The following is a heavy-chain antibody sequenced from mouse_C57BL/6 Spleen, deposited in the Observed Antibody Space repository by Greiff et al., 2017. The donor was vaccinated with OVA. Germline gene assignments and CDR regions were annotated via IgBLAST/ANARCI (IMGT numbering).Heavy chain of an antibody. J-gene: IGHJ4*01. D-gene: IGHD1-1*01. Sequence: QVQLQQSGPGLVQPSQSLSITCTVSGFSLTSYGVHWVRQSPGKGLEWLGVIWRGGSTDYNAAFMSRLSITKDNSKSQVFFKMNSLQADDTAIYYCAKKGVYYYGSSYDAMDYWGQGTSVTVSS. CDR1: GFSLTSYG. V-gene: IGHV2-5*01. CDR2: IWRGGST. CDR3: AKKGVYYYGSSYDAMDY.